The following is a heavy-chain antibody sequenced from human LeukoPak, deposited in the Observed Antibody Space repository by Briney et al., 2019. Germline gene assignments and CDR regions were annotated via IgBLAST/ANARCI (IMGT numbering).Heavy chain of an antibody. J-gene: IGHJ6*02. CDR1: GFTISNYW. CDR2: IKQDGSEK. V-gene: IGHV3-7*04. Sequence: PGGTLRLSCVASGFTISNYWMRWIRQAPGKGLEWVANIKQDGSEKYYVDSVKGRFTISRDNAKNSLYLQMNSLGAEDTAVYYCARAMDVWGQGTTVTVSS. CDR3: ARAMDV.